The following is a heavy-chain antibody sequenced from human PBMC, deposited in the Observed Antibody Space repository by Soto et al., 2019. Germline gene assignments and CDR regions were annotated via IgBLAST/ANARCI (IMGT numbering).Heavy chain of an antibody. V-gene: IGHV3-30-3*01. CDR2: ISYDGSNK. D-gene: IGHD3-10*01. CDR3: ARDGSGSF. J-gene: IGHJ4*02. CDR1: GFTFSSYA. Sequence: QVQLVESGGGVVQPGRSLRLSCAASGFTFSSYAMHWVRQAPGKGLEWVAVISYDGSNKYYADSVKGRFTISRDNSKNTLYLQMNSLRAEDTAVYYCARDGSGSFWGQGTLVTVSS.